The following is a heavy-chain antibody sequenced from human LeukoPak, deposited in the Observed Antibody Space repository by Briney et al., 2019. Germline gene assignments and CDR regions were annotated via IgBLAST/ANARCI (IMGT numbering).Heavy chain of an antibody. CDR2: IFHSGTT. CDR1: GGSISINNW. V-gene: IGHV4-4*02. CDR3: ARGLSRGSPYFDL. Sequence: SETLSLTCAVSGGSISINNWWSWVSQPPGKGLEWIGEIFHSGTTNYNPSLKSRVIILLDQSKDQFSLRLSSVTAADAAVYYCARGLSRGSPYFDLWGQGTLVTVSS. D-gene: IGHD3-16*01. J-gene: IGHJ4*02.